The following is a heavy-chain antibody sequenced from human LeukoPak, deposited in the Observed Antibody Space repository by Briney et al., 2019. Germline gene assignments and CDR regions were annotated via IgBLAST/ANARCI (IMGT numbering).Heavy chain of an antibody. V-gene: IGHV4-34*01. CDR1: GGSFSGYY. J-gene: IGHJ4*02. CDR3: ARPTRARYGSGSYHFDY. D-gene: IGHD3-10*01. CDR2: INHSGST. Sequence: NPSETLSLTCAVYGGSFSGYYWSWIRQPPGKGLEWIGEINHSGSTNYNPSLKSRVTISVDTSKNQFSLKLSSVTAADTAVYYCARPTRARYGSGSYHFDYWGQGTLVTVSS.